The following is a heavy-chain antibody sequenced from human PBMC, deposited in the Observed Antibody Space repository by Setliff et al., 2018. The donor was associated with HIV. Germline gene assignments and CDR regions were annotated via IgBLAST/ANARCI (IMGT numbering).Heavy chain of an antibody. V-gene: IGHV4-34*01. J-gene: IGHJ4*02. CDR1: GGSLSDYS. CDR3: ARGAELLWFGELHNIPYFDY. CDR2: MNHSGST. Sequence: ASETLSLTCAVYGGSLSDYSWSWIRQPPGKGLEWIGEMNHSGSTNYNPSLKSRVTISVDTSKNQFSLKLSSVTAAGTAVYYCARGAELLWFGELHNIPYFDYWGQGTLVTVSS. D-gene: IGHD3-10*01.